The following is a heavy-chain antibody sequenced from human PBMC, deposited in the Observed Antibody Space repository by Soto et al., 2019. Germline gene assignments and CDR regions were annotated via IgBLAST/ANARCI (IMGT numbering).Heavy chain of an antibody. D-gene: IGHD6-19*01. CDR2: IYYSGST. Sequence: SETLSLTCTVSGGSISSSSYYWGWIRQPPGKGLEWIGSIYYSGSTYYNPSLKSRVTISVDTSKNQFSLKLSSVTAADTAVYYCARPSIAVAGTDYYYGMDVWGQGTTVTVSS. CDR1: GGSISSSSYY. CDR3: ARPSIAVAGTDYYYGMDV. V-gene: IGHV4-39*01. J-gene: IGHJ6*02.